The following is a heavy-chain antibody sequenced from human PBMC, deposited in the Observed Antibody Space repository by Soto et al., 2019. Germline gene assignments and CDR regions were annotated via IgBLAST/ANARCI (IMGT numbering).Heavy chain of an antibody. CDR2: IIPIFGTA. J-gene: IGHJ6*02. CDR3: AVGGAYGSFCFHYYYHYGMDV. CDR1: GDTFSSYA. V-gene: IGHV1-69*13. Sequence: GASVKVSCKASGDTFSSYAINWVRQAPGQGLEWMGGIIPIFGTANYAQKFQGRVTITADESTSTAYMELSSLRSEDTAVYYCAVGGAYGSFCFHYYYHYGMDVWGQGTMVTVSS. D-gene: IGHD3-10*01.